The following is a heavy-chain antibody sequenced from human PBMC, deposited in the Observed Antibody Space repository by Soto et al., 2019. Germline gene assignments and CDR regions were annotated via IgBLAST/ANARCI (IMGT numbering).Heavy chain of an antibody. V-gene: IGHV3-7*01. CDR2: IKQDGSEK. CDR3: ARESIAECGNEYWYFDL. D-gene: IGHD6-6*01. J-gene: IGHJ2*01. CDR1: GFTFSSYW. Sequence: EVQLVESGGGLVQPGGSLRLSCAASGFTFSSYWMSWVRQAPGKGLEWVANIKQDGSEKYYVDSVKGRFTISRDNAKNSLYLQMNSLRAEDTAVYYWARESIAECGNEYWYFDLWGRGTLVTVSS.